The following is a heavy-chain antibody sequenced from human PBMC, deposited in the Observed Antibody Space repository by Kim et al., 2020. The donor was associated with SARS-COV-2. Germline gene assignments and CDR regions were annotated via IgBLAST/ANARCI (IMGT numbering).Heavy chain of an antibody. CDR3: ATGQIGYCSGGSCLGVDY. Sequence: SVKVSCKASGGTFSSYAISWVRQAPGQGLEWMGGIIPIFGTANYAQKFQGRVTITADESTSTAYMELSSLRSEDTAVYYCATGQIGYCSGGSCLGVDYWGQGTLVTVSS. J-gene: IGHJ4*02. CDR1: GGTFSSYA. D-gene: IGHD2-15*01. CDR2: IIPIFGTA. V-gene: IGHV1-69*13.